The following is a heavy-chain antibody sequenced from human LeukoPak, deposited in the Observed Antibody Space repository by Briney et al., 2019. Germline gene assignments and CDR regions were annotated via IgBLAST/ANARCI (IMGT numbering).Heavy chain of an antibody. V-gene: IGHV1-8*03. J-gene: IGHJ5*02. CDR1: GYTFTSYD. CDR2: MNPNSGNT. CDR3: ARFRSDRAPRGFDP. D-gene: IGHD3-10*01. Sequence: ASLKVSCKASGYTFTSYDINWVRQAPGQGLEWMGWMNPNSGNTGYAQKFQGRVTITRNTTISTAYMELSSLRSEDTAVYYCARFRSDRAPRGFDPWGQGTLVTVSS.